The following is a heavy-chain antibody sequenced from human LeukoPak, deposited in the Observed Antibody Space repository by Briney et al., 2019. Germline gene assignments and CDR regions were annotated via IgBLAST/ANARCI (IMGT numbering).Heavy chain of an antibody. Sequence: PGGSLRLSCAASGFTFSSYAMSWVRQAPGKGLEWVSAISGGGGSTYYADSVKGRFTISRDNSKDTLYLQMNSPRAEDTAVYYCARGNSDGDYFDYWGQGTLVTVSS. V-gene: IGHV3-23*01. CDR3: ARGNSDGDYFDY. CDR1: GFTFSSYA. J-gene: IGHJ4*02. CDR2: ISGGGGST. D-gene: IGHD4-17*01.